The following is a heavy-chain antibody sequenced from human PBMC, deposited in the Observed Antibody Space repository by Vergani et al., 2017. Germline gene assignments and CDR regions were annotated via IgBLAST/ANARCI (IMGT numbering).Heavy chain of an antibody. V-gene: IGHV1-69*01. Sequence: QVQLVQSGAEVKKPGSSVKVSCKASGGTFSSYAISWVRQAPGQGLEWMGGIIPIFGTANYEQKFQGRVTITADESTSTSYMELSSLRSEDTAVYYCARGRNIVVVPAAIWAEYFQHWGQGTLVTVSS. CDR2: IIPIFGTA. CDR3: ARGRNIVVVPAAIWAEYFQH. D-gene: IGHD2-2*01. CDR1: GGTFSSYA. J-gene: IGHJ1*01.